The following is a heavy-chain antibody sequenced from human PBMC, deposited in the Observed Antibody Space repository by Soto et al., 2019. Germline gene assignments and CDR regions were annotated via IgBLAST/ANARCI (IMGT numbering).Heavy chain of an antibody. CDR1: GFTFSSYN. Sequence: EVQLVESGGGLVQPGGSLRLSCAASGFTFSSYNMNWVRQAPGKGLEWTSFISSGSSTIYYADSVKGRFTISRDNAKNSLYLQMNSLRAEDTAVYYCARKGGARDAFDIWGQGTVVTVSS. V-gene: IGHV3-48*01. CDR2: ISSGSSTI. D-gene: IGHD3-16*01. J-gene: IGHJ3*02. CDR3: ARKGGARDAFDI.